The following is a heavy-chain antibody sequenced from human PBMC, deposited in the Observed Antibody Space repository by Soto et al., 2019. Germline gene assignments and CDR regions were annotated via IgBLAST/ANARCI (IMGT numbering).Heavy chain of an antibody. CDR1: GGSISSGGYY. CDR2: IYYSGST. V-gene: IGHV4-31*03. D-gene: IGHD6-13*01. CDR3: ARGLWYSSSWKGFSFDP. J-gene: IGHJ5*02. Sequence: PSETLSLTCTVSGGSISSGGYYWSWIRQHPGKGLEWIGYIYYSGSTYYNPSLKSRVTISVDTSKNQFSLKLSSVTAADTAVYYCARGLWYSSSWKGFSFDPWGQGTLVTVAS.